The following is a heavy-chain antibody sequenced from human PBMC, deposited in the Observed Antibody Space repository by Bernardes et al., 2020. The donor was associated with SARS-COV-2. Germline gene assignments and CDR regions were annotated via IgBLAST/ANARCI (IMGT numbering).Heavy chain of an antibody. J-gene: IGHJ3*02. D-gene: IGHD2-2*01. V-gene: IGHV3-7*03. CDR2: IKQDGSEQ. CDR1: GFILSSYW. Sequence: GGSLRLSCAASGFILSSYWMSWVRQAPGTGLAWVANIKQDGSEQYYEDSVQGRFTISRDNAKNSLFLQMNSLRAEDMAVYYCARIGYCSSTSCYRPDDAFDIWGQGTMVTVSS. CDR3: ARIGYCSSTSCYRPDDAFDI.